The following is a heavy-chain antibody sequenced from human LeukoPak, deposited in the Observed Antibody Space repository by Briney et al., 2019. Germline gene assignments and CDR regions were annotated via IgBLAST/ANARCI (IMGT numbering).Heavy chain of an antibody. J-gene: IGHJ6*02. CDR1: AFAFSNHA. CDR3: ARDAVDTANAV. Sequence: PGGSLRLSCTASAFAFSNHAMSWVRQAPGKGLEWVSSISISGGTTYYADSVKGRFTISRENSKSTLYLQMNSLRAEDTAVYYCARDAVDTANAVWGQGTTVTVSS. D-gene: IGHD5-18*01. CDR2: ISISGGTT. V-gene: IGHV3-23*01.